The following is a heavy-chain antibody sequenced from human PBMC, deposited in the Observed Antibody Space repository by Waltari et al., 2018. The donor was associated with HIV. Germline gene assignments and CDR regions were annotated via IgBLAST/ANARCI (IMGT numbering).Heavy chain of an antibody. D-gene: IGHD2-2*01. CDR1: GFNFRSYW. V-gene: IGHV3-74*01. Sequence: DVRLEESGGNLVQPGGSLRLSCAASGFNFRSYWMHWIRHAPGKGLVWVSHINIDRTETSYLDSVKGRFTISRDNTKNTVYLQMNGLRVDDTAIYYCTRDLSTYGHEFDYWGQGTRVTVAS. CDR3: TRDLSTYGHEFDY. J-gene: IGHJ4*02. CDR2: INIDRTET.